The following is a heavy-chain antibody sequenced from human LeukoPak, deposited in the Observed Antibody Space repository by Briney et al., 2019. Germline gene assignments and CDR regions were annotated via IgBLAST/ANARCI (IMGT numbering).Heavy chain of an antibody. J-gene: IGHJ4*02. D-gene: IGHD3-22*01. Sequence: ASVKVSCKASGYTFTGYYMHWVRQAPGQGLGWMGWINPNSGGTNYAQKFQGRVTITADKSTSTAYMELSSLRSEDTAVYYCARDHVYYYDSSGPFDYWGQGTLVTVSS. CDR3: ARDHVYYYDSSGPFDY. CDR1: GYTFTGYY. V-gene: IGHV1-2*02. CDR2: INPNSGGT.